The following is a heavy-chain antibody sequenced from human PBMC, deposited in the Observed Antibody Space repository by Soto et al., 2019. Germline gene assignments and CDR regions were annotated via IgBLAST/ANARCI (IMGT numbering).Heavy chain of an antibody. Sequence: SETLSLTCGVSGGSLSGATYSWNWIRQPPGKGLEWIGYIFPSGTTYYNPSLKSRVTISIDVSKNQFSLSLRSLTAEDKAVYYCARSREFDYWSQGTLVTVSS. CDR2: IFPSGTT. CDR3: ARSREFDY. V-gene: IGHV4-30-2*01. CDR1: GGSLSGATYS. J-gene: IGHJ4*02.